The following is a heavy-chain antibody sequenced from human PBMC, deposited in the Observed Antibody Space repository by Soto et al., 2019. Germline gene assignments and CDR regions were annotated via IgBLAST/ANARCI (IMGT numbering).Heavy chain of an antibody. V-gene: IGHV3-23*01. CDR1: GFTFSSYA. Sequence: EVQLLESGGGLVQPGGSLRLSCAASGFTFSSYAMSWVRQATGKGLEWVSAISGSGGSTYYADSVKGRFTISRDNSKNTLYLQMNSLRSEDTAVYYCAKDRVYSSGWYDYWGQGTLVTVSS. CDR2: ISGSGGST. CDR3: AKDRVYSSGWYDY. J-gene: IGHJ4*02. D-gene: IGHD6-19*01.